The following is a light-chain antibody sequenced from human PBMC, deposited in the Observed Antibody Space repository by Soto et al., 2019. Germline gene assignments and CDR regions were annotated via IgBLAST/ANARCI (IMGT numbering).Light chain of an antibody. J-gene: IGKJ1*01. CDR3: QQYNAWPGT. V-gene: IGKV3-15*01. CDR2: GAS. Sequence: EVVMTRSPATLSVSPGERVTLSCRASQTISNNLAWYQQKPGQAPRLLIYGASTRATNIPARFSGSGSGTQFTLTISSLQSEDFGTYYCQQYNAWPGTFGQGTKVDI. CDR1: QTISNN.